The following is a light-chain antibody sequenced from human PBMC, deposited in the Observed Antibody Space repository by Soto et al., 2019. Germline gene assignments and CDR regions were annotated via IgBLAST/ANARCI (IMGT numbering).Light chain of an antibody. CDR1: QSISSW. V-gene: IGKV1-5*03. J-gene: IGKJ1*01. CDR3: QHYNSYSEA. Sequence: DIQMTQSPSTLAATSGDRVTITCRASQSISSWLAWYQQKPGKAPKLLIYKASTLKSGVPSRFSGSGSGTESTLTISSLQPDDFETYYCQHYNSYSEAFGQGTKVDIK. CDR2: KAS.